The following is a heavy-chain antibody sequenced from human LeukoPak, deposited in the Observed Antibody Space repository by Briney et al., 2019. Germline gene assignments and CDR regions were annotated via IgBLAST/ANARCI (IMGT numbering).Heavy chain of an antibody. J-gene: IGHJ1*01. CDR2: IKGDGNT. V-gene: IGHV3-74*01. CDR1: GFTFSSYW. CDR3: ARAPSEIGGYYPEYFRH. D-gene: IGHD3-22*01. Sequence: GGSLRLSCAASGFTFSSYWMHWVRHAPGKGLVWVSRIKGDGNTNYAASVTRRFTISRDTAKNTVSLQMNSLRAEDTGVYYCARAPSEIGGYYPEYFRHWGQGTLVTVSS.